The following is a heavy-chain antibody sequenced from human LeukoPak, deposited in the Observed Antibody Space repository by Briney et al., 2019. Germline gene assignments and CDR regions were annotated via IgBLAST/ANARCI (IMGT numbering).Heavy chain of an antibody. V-gene: IGHV3-9*01. D-gene: IGHD2-21*02. CDR3: ARGTAYYYYMDV. CDR1: GFTFDDYS. CDR2: IVWNSDTI. J-gene: IGHJ6*03. Sequence: GRSLRLSCAASGFTFDDYSMHWVRQAPGKGLEWVSGIVWNSDTIGYADSVKGRFTISRDNAKNSLYLQMNSLRTDDAALYHCARGTAYYYYMDVWGKGTTVTVSS.